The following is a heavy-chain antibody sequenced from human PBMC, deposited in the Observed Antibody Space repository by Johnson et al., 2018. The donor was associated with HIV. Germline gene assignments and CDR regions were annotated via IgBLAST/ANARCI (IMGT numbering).Heavy chain of an antibody. CDR2: IPASGTDT. J-gene: IGHJ3*02. CDR1: GFTFSSYA. V-gene: IGHV3-23*04. CDR3: ASGEVHIPESYYVTVSRAFDI. D-gene: IGHD1-26*01. Sequence: VQLVESGGELVRPGGSLTLSCAASGFTFSSYAMSWVRQAPGKGLEWVSSIPASGTDTYYADSVKGRFTISRDNSNNTLFLEMNSLRADDTAIYYCASGEVHIPESYYVTVSRAFDIWGQGTMVSVSS.